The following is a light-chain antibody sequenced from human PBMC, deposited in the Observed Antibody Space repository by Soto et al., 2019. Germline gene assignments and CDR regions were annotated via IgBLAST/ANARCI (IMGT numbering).Light chain of an antibody. Sequence: EIVMTQSPATLSVSPGERATLSCRASQSVSSNLAWYQQKPGQAPRLLIYGASTRATGIPARFSGSGSGTEFTLTIRRLQSEDFAVYYCQQYNNWPLTFGGGTKVEI. CDR1: QSVSSN. CDR2: GAS. J-gene: IGKJ4*01. V-gene: IGKV3-15*01. CDR3: QQYNNWPLT.